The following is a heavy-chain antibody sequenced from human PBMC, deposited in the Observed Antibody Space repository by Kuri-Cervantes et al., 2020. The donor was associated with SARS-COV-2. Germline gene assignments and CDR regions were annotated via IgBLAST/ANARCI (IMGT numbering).Heavy chain of an antibody. Sequence: ASVKVSCKASGYTFTSYGIGWVRQAPGQGLEWMGWISTYYGDTDYAQSFQDRVTMTTDTSTGTAYMELKSLRSDDTAVYYCARGYGSRSSFDYWGQGTLVTVSS. D-gene: IGHD6-13*01. CDR1: GYTFTSYG. V-gene: IGHV1-18*01. CDR2: ISTYYGDT. J-gene: IGHJ4*02. CDR3: ARGYGSRSSFDY.